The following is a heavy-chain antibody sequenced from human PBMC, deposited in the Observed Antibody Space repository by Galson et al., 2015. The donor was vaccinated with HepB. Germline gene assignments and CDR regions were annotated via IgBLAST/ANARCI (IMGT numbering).Heavy chain of an antibody. Sequence: SLRLSCAASGFTFSSYSMNWVRQAPGKGLEWVSYISSSSSTIYYADSVKGRFTISRDNAKNSLYLQMNSLRDEDTAVYYCARDYYDSSGYYQSRNEYFQHWCQGTLVTVSS. J-gene: IGHJ1*01. CDR3: ARDYYDSSGYYQSRNEYFQH. V-gene: IGHV3-48*02. CDR1: GFTFSSYS. CDR2: ISSSSSTI. D-gene: IGHD3-22*01.